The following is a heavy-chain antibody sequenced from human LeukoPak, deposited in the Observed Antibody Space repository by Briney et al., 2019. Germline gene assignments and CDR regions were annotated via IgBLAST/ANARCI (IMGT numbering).Heavy chain of an antibody. CDR3: ARVAGYNSSWYRFDY. CDR2: ISSSGSTI. V-gene: IGHV3-48*03. Sequence: GGSLRLSCAASGFTFSSYEMNWVRQAPGKGLEWVSYISSSGSTIYYADSVKGRFTISRDNAKNSLYLQMNSLRAEDTAVYYCARVAGYNSSWYRFDYWGQGTLVTVSS. J-gene: IGHJ4*02. D-gene: IGHD6-13*01. CDR1: GFTFSSYE.